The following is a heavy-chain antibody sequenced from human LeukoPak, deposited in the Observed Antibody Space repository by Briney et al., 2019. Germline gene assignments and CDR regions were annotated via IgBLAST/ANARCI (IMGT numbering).Heavy chain of an antibody. V-gene: IGHV3-23*01. D-gene: IGHD2-8*01. CDR1: GFTFSSYA. J-gene: IGHJ4*02. CDR2: ISGSAGST. Sequence: GGSLRLSCAASGFTFSSYAMSWVRQAPGKGLEWVSAISGSAGSTYYADSVRGRFTISRDNSKNTLSLQMNSLRAEDTAVYYCVRMVSGDYWGQGTLVTVSS. CDR3: VRMVSGDY.